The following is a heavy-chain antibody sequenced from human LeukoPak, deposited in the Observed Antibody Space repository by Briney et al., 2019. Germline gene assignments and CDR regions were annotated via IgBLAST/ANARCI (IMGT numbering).Heavy chain of an antibody. CDR3: AKVINYDSSGSDY. D-gene: IGHD3-22*01. Sequence: GGSLRLSCAASGFTFSSYAMSWVRQAPGKGLEWVSAISGSGGSTYYADSVKDRFTISRDNSKNTLYLQMNSLRAEDTAVYYCAKVINYDSSGSDYWGQGTLVTVSS. V-gene: IGHV3-23*01. J-gene: IGHJ4*02. CDR1: GFTFSSYA. CDR2: ISGSGGST.